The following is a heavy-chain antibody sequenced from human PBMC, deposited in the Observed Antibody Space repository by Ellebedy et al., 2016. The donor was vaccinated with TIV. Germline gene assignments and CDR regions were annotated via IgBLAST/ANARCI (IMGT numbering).Heavy chain of an antibody. Sequence: AASVKVSCKASGGTFSTYTINWVRQAPGQGLEWMGRIIPIFDTANYAHKFQGRVTITADKSTSTAYMELSSLRSEDTAVYYCARELVPAAGMEGFDPWGQGTLVTVSS. D-gene: IGHD2-2*01. CDR1: GGTFSTYT. CDR3: ARELVPAAGMEGFDP. CDR2: IIPIFDTA. J-gene: IGHJ5*02. V-gene: IGHV1-69*08.